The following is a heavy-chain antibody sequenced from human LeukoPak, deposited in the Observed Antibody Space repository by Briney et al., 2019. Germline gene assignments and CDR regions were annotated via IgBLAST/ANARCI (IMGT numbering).Heavy chain of an antibody. CDR1: GFTFSSYG. D-gene: IGHD1-14*01. Sequence: PGGSLRLSCAASGFTFSSYGMNWVRQAPGKGLEGVAVIWYDGSNKYYADSVKGRFTISRDNSKNTLYLQMNSLRAEDTAVYYCARDRYGWATIDYWGQGTLVTVSS. CDR3: ARDRYGWATIDY. J-gene: IGHJ4*02. V-gene: IGHV3-33*01. CDR2: IWYDGSNK.